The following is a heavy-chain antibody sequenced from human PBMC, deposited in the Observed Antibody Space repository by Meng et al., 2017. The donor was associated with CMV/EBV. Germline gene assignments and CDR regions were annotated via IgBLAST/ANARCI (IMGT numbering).Heavy chain of an antibody. D-gene: IGHD4-17*01. J-gene: IGHJ4*02. V-gene: IGHV3-33*06. CDR3: AKDLRTTAFDY. CDR1: GFTFSSYG. Sequence: GESLKISCAASGFTFSSYGMHWVRQAPGKGLEWVAVIWYDGSNKYYADSVKGRFTISRENSKNTLYLQMNSLRAEDTAVYYCAKDLRTTAFDYWGQGTLVTVSS. CDR2: IWYDGSNK.